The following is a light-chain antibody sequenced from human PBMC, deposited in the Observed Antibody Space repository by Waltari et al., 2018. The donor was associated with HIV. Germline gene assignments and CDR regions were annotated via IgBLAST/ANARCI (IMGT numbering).Light chain of an antibody. CDR2: DLI. Sequence: QSALTQSRSVSGSPGQSITISCTGTSNDVGDYNYVSWYQQHPGRSPRLLIFDLIKRPPCFPYLFSGSESGNTASLTISGLQAEDEADYYCCSSSGRYIFVFGTGTKVTVL. CDR3: CSSSGRYIFV. J-gene: IGLJ1*01. CDR1: SNDVGDYNY. V-gene: IGLV2-11*01.